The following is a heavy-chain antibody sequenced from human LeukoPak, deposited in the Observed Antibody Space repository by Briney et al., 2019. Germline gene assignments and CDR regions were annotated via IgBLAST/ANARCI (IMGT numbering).Heavy chain of an antibody. V-gene: IGHV4-59*08. CDR3: ARLPGELLRTYYYYYMDV. Sequence: SETLSLTCTVSGGSISSYYWSWIRQPPGKGLEWIGYIYYSGSTNYNPSLTSRVTISVDTSKNQFSLKLSSVTAADTAVYYCARLPGELLRTYYYYYMDVWGKGTTVTVSS. CDR1: GGSISSYY. CDR2: IYYSGST. D-gene: IGHD1-26*01. J-gene: IGHJ6*03.